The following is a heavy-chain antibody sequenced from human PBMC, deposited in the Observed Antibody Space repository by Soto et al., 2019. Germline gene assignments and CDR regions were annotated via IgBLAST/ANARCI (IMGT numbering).Heavy chain of an antibody. CDR3: ARDLGYDYRGKYNWLDP. Sequence: PSETLSLTCTVSGGSISSGGYYWSWIRQHPGKGLEWIGYIYYSGSTYYNPSLKSRVTISVDTSKNQFSLKLSSVTAADTAVYYCARDLGYDYRGKYNWLDPWGQGTLVTVSS. D-gene: IGHD5-12*01. J-gene: IGHJ5*02. CDR1: GGSISSGGYY. V-gene: IGHV4-31*03. CDR2: IYYSGST.